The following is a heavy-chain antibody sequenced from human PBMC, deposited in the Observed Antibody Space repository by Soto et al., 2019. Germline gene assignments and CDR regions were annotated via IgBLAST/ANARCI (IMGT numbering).Heavy chain of an antibody. CDR3: AKRVVPAAIHFDY. CDR2: ISGSGGST. D-gene: IGHD2-2*02. J-gene: IGHJ4*02. Sequence: EVQLLESGGGLVQPGGSLRLSCAASGLTFSSYAMSWVRQAPGKGLEWVSPISGSGGSTYYADPVKGRFTISRDNSKNTLYLQMNSLRAEDTAVYYCAKRVVPAAIHFDYWGQGTLVTVSS. CDR1: GLTFSSYA. V-gene: IGHV3-23*01.